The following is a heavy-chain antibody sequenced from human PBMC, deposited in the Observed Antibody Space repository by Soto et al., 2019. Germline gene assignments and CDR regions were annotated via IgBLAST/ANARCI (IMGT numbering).Heavy chain of an antibody. D-gene: IGHD3-9*01. V-gene: IGHV4-34*01. Sequence: QVQLQQWGAGLLKPSETLSLTCAVYGGSFSGYYWSWIRQPPGKGLEWIGEINHSGSTNYNPSLTGWVPISVDSSKDQCSLKLSSGTAAETAVYFCASDSIPGVLRDLGPQRAGGFDPWGQGTLVTVSS. CDR1: GGSFSGYY. CDR2: INHSGST. CDR3: ASDSIPGVLRDLGPQRAGGFDP. J-gene: IGHJ5*02.